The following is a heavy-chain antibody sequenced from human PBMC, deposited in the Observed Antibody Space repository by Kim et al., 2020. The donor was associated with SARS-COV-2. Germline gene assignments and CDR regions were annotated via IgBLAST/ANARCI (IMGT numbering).Heavy chain of an antibody. CDR2: INHSGST. Sequence: SETLSLTCAVYGGSFSGYYWSWIRQPPGKGLEWIGEINHSGSTNYNPSLKSRVTISVDTSKNQFSLKLSSVTAADTAVYYCARRGFTPRGYYSSSHEYFQHWGQGTLVTVSS. CDR1: GGSFSGYY. J-gene: IGHJ1*01. V-gene: IGHV4-34*01. D-gene: IGHD6-13*01. CDR3: ARRGFTPRGYYSSSHEYFQH.